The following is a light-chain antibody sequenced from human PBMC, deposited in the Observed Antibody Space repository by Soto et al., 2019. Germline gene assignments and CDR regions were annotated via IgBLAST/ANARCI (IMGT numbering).Light chain of an antibody. CDR3: LQDYNYSWT. CDR1: QSVSSTF. J-gene: IGKJ1*01. CDR2: GAS. Sequence: DIVLTQSPGTLSLSPGERATLSCRASQSVSSTFFAWYQQKPGQAPRLLMFGASNRATGIPDRFSGSGSGTDFTLTISRLEPEDFATYYCLQDYNYSWTFGQGTKVDIK. V-gene: IGKV3-20*01.